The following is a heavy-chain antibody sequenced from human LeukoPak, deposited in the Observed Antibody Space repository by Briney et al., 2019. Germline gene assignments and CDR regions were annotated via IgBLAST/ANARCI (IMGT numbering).Heavy chain of an antibody. CDR1: GFTFGDYA. D-gene: IGHD3-3*01. J-gene: IGHJ4*02. Sequence: GGSLRLSCTASGFTFGDYAMSWVRQAPGKGLECVGFIRSKAYGGTTEYAASVKGRFTISRDDSKSIAYLQMNSLKTEDTAVYYCTRDVAYYDFWSGHHDYWGQGTLVTVSS. CDR3: TRDVAYYDFWSGHHDY. CDR2: IRSKAYGGTT. V-gene: IGHV3-49*04.